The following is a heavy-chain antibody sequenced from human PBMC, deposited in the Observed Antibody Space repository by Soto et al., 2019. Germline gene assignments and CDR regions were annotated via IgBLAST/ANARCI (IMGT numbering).Heavy chain of an antibody. CDR3: ASSNIAAAGFYYYGMDV. CDR1: GGSIGSYY. J-gene: IGHJ6*02. D-gene: IGHD6-13*01. CDR2: IYYSGST. V-gene: IGHV4-59*01. Sequence: SETLSLTCTVSGGSIGSYYWSWIRQPPGKGLEWIGYIYYSGSTNYNPSLKSRVTISVDTSKNQFSLKLSSVTAADTAVYYCASSNIAAAGFYYYGMDVWGRGTTVTVSS.